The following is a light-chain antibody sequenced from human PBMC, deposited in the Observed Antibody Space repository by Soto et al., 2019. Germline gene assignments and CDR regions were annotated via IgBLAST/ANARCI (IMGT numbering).Light chain of an antibody. Sequence: ETVLTQSPATLSLSPGERSTLSCRASQSVDRYLAWYQQKTGQAPRLLIYDTSNRATGIPARFSGSGSGTDFTLTISSLEPEDFALYYCQQRKYWPPVTFGQGTRLEIK. CDR3: QQRKYWPPVT. CDR2: DTS. J-gene: IGKJ5*01. CDR1: QSVDRY. V-gene: IGKV3-11*01.